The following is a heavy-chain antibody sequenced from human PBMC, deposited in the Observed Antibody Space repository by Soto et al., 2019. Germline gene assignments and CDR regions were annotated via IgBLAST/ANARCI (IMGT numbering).Heavy chain of an antibody. CDR2: IIPIFGTA. Sequence: QVQLVQSGAEVKKPGSSVKGSCKASGGTFSSYAISWVRQAPGQGLEWMRGIIPIFGTANYAQKFQGRVTITADDSTSTAYMELSSLRSEDTAVYYCAREYCSGGSCVVLGRFDPWGQGTLVTVSS. CDR3: AREYCSGGSCVVLGRFDP. J-gene: IGHJ5*02. CDR1: GGTFSSYA. D-gene: IGHD2-15*01. V-gene: IGHV1-69*01.